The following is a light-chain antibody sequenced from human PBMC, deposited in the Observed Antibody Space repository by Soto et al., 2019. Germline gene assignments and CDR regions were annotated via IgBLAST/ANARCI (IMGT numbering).Light chain of an antibody. CDR1: QSVGSNY. V-gene: IGKV3-20*01. J-gene: IGKJ1*01. CDR2: GAS. CDR3: QQYGSSIQT. Sequence: EIVLTQLPGTVSLSQGERATLSCRASQSVGSNYLAWYQQRPGQPPNLLIFGASHRAPDIPDRFSGSGSGTDFTLTISRLEPEDFAVYYCQQYGSSIQTFGQGTKVDIK.